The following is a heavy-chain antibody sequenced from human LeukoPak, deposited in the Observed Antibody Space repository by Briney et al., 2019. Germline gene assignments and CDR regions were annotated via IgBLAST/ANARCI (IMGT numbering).Heavy chain of an antibody. Sequence: NPGGSLRLSCAASGFTFSSYSMNWVRQAPGKGLEWVSSISSSSSYIYYADSVKGRFTISRDNAKNSLYLQMNSLRAEDTAVYYCARDRYCSSTSCYRLDVDYWGQGTLVTVSS. J-gene: IGHJ4*02. V-gene: IGHV3-21*01. D-gene: IGHD2-2*01. CDR3: ARDRYCSSTSCYRLDVDY. CDR2: ISSSSSYI. CDR1: GFTFSSYS.